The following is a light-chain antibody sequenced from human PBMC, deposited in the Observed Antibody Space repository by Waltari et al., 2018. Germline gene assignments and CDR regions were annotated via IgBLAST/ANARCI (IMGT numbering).Light chain of an antibody. CDR3: QQYYKTPS. CDR1: QDILYNSNNKNY. CDR2: WAS. Sequence: DIVMTQSPGSLVVSLGVRATINCKSGQDILYNSNNKNYLAWYQHKPGQSPKLLFYWASTRASGVPDRFSGSGSGTDFTRTISRVQAEDVAIYYCQQYYKTPSFGGGTKVE. V-gene: IGKV4-1*01. J-gene: IGKJ4*01.